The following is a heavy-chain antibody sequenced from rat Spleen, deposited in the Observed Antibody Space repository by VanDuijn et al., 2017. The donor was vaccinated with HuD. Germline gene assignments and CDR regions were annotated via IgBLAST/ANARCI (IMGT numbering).Heavy chain of an antibody. D-gene: IGHD5-1*01. V-gene: IGHV2S63*01. Sequence: VQLKESGPGLVQPSQTLSLTCTVSGFSLSSNGVSWVRQPPGKGLEWMGLMWSGGGTAYNSALKSRLSISRDTSKTQVFLKMNSLQTEDTAIYYCTRDQLGAGFDYWGQGVMVTVSS. CDR1: GFSLSSNG. CDR2: MWSGGGT. CDR3: TRDQLGAGFDY. J-gene: IGHJ2*01.